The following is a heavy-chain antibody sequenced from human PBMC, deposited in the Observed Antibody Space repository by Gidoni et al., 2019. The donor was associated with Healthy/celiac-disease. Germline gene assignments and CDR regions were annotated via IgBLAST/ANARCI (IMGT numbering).Heavy chain of an antibody. J-gene: IGHJ4*02. D-gene: IGHD3-22*01. CDR3: ASLGHYYDSSGYYPNIDY. CDR1: GGTFSSYA. V-gene: IGHV1-69*01. CDR2: IIPIFGTA. Sequence: QVQLVQSGAEVKKPGSSVKVSCKASGGTFSSYAISWVRQAPGQGLEWMGGIIPIFGTANYAQKFQGRVTITADESTSTAYMELSSLRSEDTAVYYCASLGHYYDSSGYYPNIDYWGQGTLVTVSS.